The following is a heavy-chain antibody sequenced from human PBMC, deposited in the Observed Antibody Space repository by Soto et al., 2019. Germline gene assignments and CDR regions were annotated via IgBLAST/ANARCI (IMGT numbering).Heavy chain of an antibody. CDR3: AKVASLVGHD. CDR1: GFTFSYDW. D-gene: IGHD1-26*01. CDR2: IKQDGSVN. J-gene: IGHJ4*02. Sequence: EVQLVESGGGLVQPGGSLRLSCAASGFTFSYDWMSWVRQAPGKGLEWVANIKQDGSVNFYVDSVKGRFTISRDNAKNSLYLQMNSLRAEDTAVYYCAKVASLVGHDWGQGTVVTVSS. V-gene: IGHV3-7*01.